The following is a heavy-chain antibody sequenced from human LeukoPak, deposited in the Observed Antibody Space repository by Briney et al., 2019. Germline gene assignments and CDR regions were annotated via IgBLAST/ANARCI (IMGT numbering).Heavy chain of an antibody. CDR2: IAYDGSRA. Sequence: GRSLRLSCAGAGFTFGGYGMHWFRQTPGKGLEWVAVIAYDGSRAFYADSVKGRFTISRDNSKNTMSVQMDDLRAEDTAVYYCTRYNNDHFDYWGQGTLVTVSS. CDR1: GFTFGGYG. CDR3: TRYNNDHFDY. V-gene: IGHV3-33*01. D-gene: IGHD1-14*01. J-gene: IGHJ4*02.